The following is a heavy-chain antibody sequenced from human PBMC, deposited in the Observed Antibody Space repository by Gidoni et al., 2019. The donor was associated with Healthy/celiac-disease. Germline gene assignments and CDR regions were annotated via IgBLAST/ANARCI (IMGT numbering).Heavy chain of an antibody. Sequence: QVQLVQSGAEVKKPGSSVKVSCKASGGTFSSYATSWVRQAPGQGLEWMGGIIPIFGTANYAQKFQGRVTITADKSTSTAYMELSSLRSEDTAVYYCARLAPYCSSTSCYTPYYYYMDVWGKGTTVTVSS. V-gene: IGHV1-69*06. CDR1: GGTFSSYA. CDR3: ARLAPYCSSTSCYTPYYYYMDV. J-gene: IGHJ6*03. CDR2: IIPIFGTA. D-gene: IGHD2-2*02.